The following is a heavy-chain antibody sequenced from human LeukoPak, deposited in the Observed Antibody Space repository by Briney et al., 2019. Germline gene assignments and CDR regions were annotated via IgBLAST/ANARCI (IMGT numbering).Heavy chain of an antibody. Sequence: KPSETLSLTCTVSGGSISTFYWGWIRQPAGKGLEWIRRIHTSGSTNYNPPLKSRVTMSVDTSKNQFSLKLTSVTAADTAVYYCARWEHDYGHAWGEGTLVTVSS. CDR1: GGSISTFY. J-gene: IGHJ4*02. CDR3: ARWEHDYGHA. D-gene: IGHD4-17*01. V-gene: IGHV4-4*07. CDR2: IHTSGST.